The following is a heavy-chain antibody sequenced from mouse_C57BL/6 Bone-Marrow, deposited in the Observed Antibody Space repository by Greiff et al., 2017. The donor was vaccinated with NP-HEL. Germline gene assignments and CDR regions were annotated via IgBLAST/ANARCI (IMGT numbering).Heavy chain of an antibody. J-gene: IGHJ4*01. CDR2: IYPRSGNT. CDR3: ARWGDYDLYYYARDY. V-gene: IGHV1-81*01. D-gene: IGHD2-4*01. Sequence: QVQLQQSGAELARPGASVKLSCKASGYTFTSYGISWVKQRTGQGLEWIGEIYPRSGNTYYNEKFKGKATLTADKSSSTAYMELRSLTSEDSAVYVCARWGDYDLYYYARDYWGQGTSVTVSS. CDR1: GYTFTSYG.